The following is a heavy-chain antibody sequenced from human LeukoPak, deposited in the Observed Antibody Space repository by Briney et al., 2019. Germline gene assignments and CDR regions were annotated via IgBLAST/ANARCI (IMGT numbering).Heavy chain of an antibody. CDR3: TLRTPFDS. D-gene: IGHD3-16*01. CDR1: GFTFSSFA. V-gene: IGHV3-30-3*01. Sequence: PGGSLRLSCAASGFTFSSFAMNWVRQAPGKGLEWVAFISYDGSNKYYADSVKGRFIISRDNSKNTLYLQMNSLRPEDTSLYYCTLRTPFDSWGQGTLVTVSS. J-gene: IGHJ4*02. CDR2: ISYDGSNK.